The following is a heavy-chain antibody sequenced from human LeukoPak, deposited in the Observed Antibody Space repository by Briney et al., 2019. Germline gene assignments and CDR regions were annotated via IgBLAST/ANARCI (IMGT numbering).Heavy chain of an antibody. CDR1: GFTFSSYW. CDR3: ARDETVLRYFDWLVGHDY. Sequence: GGSLRLSCAASGFTFSSYWMSWVRQAPGKGLEWVANIKQDGSEKYYVDSVKGRFTISRDNAKNSLYLQMNSLRAEDTAVYYCARDETVLRYFDWLVGHDYWGQGALVTVSS. CDR2: IKQDGSEK. V-gene: IGHV3-7*01. D-gene: IGHD3-9*01. J-gene: IGHJ4*02.